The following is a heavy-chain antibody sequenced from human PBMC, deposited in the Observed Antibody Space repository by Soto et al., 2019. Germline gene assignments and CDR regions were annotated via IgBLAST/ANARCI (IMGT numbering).Heavy chain of an antibody. CDR2: ISGSGGST. Sequence: GGSLRLSCAASGFTFSSYAMSWVRQAPGKGLEWVSTISGSGGSTHYADSVKGRFTISRDNSENTLYLQMNTLRAEDTAVYYCAKNGGDYRTRIDYWGQGTLVTVSS. CDR3: AKNGGDYRTRIDY. V-gene: IGHV3-23*01. CDR1: GFTFSSYA. J-gene: IGHJ4*02. D-gene: IGHD4-17*01.